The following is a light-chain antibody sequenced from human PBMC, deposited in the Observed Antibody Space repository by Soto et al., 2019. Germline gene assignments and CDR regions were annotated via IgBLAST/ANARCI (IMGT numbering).Light chain of an antibody. CDR3: QQYDNLPPYT. CDR2: DAS. CDR1: QDISNY. V-gene: IGKV1-33*01. Sequence: DIQMTQSPSSLSASVGDRVTITCQASQDISNYLNWYQQKPGKAPKLLIYDASNLETGVPSRSSGSGSETDFTFTISSLQPEDMATYYCQQYDNLPPYTFGQGTKLEIK. J-gene: IGKJ2*01.